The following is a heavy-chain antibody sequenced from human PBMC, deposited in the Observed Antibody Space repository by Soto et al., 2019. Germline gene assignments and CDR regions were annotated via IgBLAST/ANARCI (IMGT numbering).Heavy chain of an antibody. CDR3: AREYSYGSGTYFDY. J-gene: IGHJ4*02. D-gene: IGHD3-10*01. CDR1: GGSFASYA. V-gene: IGHV1-69*01. Sequence: QVQLVQSGAELKKPGSSVKVSCKAAGGSFASYAITWLRQAPGQGLEWMGGIIPAFNTTTYAQKFHDRVTITADEATNTAYMQLSSLTSEDTAVYYCAREYSYGSGTYFDYWGQGTLVIVSS. CDR2: IIPAFNTT.